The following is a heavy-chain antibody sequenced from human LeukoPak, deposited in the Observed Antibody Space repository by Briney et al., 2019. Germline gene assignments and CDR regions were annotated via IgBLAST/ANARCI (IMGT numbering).Heavy chain of an antibody. CDR2: INHSGST. Sequence: SETLSLTCAVYGGSFSGYYWSWIRQPPGKGLEWIGEINHSGSTNYNPSLKSRVTISVDTSKNQFSLKLSSVTAADTAVYYCARGRSGGYGGRYYFDYWGQGTLVTVSS. D-gene: IGHD5-12*01. J-gene: IGHJ4*02. CDR1: GGSFSGYY. CDR3: ARGRSGGYGGRYYFDY. V-gene: IGHV4-34*01.